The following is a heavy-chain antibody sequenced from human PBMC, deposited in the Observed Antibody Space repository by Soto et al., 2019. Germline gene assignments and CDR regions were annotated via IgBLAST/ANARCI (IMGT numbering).Heavy chain of an antibody. CDR2: ISYDGSNK. J-gene: IGHJ3*02. V-gene: IGHV3-30-3*01. CDR1: GFTFSTYS. D-gene: IGHD3-10*01. CDR3: ARGGYYYGSGSYYNAFDI. Sequence: GGSLRLSCTASGFTFSTYSMHWVRQAPGKGLEWVAVISYDGSNKYYADSVKGRFTISRDNSKNTLYLQMNSLRSEDTAVYYCARGGYYYGSGSYYNAFDIWGQGTMVTVS.